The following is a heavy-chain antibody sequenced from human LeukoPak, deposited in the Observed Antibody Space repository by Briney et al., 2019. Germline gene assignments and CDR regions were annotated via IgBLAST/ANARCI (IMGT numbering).Heavy chain of an antibody. J-gene: IGHJ4*02. CDR1: GFTFDDYG. CDR2: INWNGGST. Sequence: GGSLRLPCAASGFTFDDYGMSWVRQAPGKGLEWVSGINWNGGSTGYADSVKGRFTISRDNAKNSLYLQMNSLRAEDTALYYCARDPPTGYSSGWYFDYWGQGTLVTVSS. V-gene: IGHV3-20*04. CDR3: ARDPPTGYSSGWYFDY. D-gene: IGHD6-19*01.